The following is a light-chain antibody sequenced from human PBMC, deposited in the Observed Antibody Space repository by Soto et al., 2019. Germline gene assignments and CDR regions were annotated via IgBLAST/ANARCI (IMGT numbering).Light chain of an antibody. J-gene: IGKJ5*01. CDR2: AAS. CDR3: QQAYSFPIT. Sequence: DIQVTQSPSSVSASVGDRVTITCRASQDIAAYLAWYRHKPGRAPELLIHAASSLQSGVPSRFSGSGSGTDFTLTINSLQPEDFATYYCQQAYSFPITFGQGTRLEIK. V-gene: IGKV1D-12*01. CDR1: QDIAAY.